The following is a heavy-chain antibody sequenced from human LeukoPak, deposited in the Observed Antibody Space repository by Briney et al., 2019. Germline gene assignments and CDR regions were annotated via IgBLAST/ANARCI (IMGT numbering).Heavy chain of an antibody. J-gene: IGHJ4*02. CDR1: GGSISSSSYY. Sequence: PSETLSLTCTVSGGSISSSSYYWGWLRQPPGKGLEWIGSIYYSGSTYYNPSLKSRVTISVDTSKNQFSLKLSSVTAADTAVYYCARRMAGLGYFDYWGQGTLVTVSS. CDR3: ARRMAGLGYFDY. CDR2: IYYSGST. V-gene: IGHV4-39*01. D-gene: IGHD6-19*01.